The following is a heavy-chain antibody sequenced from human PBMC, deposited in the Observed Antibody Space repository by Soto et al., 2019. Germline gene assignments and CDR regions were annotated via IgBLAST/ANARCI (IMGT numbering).Heavy chain of an antibody. V-gene: IGHV1-69*13. CDR2: IIPIFGTA. Sequence: SVKVSCKASAGTFSSYAISWVRQAPGQGLEWMGGIIPIFGTANYAQKFQGRVTITADESTSTAYMELSSLRSEDTAVYYCARGVGIAARHVFYYYYGMDVWGQGTTVTVSS. J-gene: IGHJ6*02. CDR3: ARGVGIAARHVFYYYYGMDV. CDR1: AGTFSSYA. D-gene: IGHD6-6*01.